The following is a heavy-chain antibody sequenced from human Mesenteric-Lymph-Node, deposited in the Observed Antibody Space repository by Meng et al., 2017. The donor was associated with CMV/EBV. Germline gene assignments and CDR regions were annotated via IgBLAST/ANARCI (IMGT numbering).Heavy chain of an antibody. V-gene: IGHV3-21*04. J-gene: IGHJ3*02. D-gene: IGHD3-22*01. CDR3: AKGYYYDSSGPADDAFDI. CDR2: ISSSSSYI. CDR1: GFTFSSYS. Sequence: GESLKISCAASGFTFSSYSMNWVRQAPGKGLEWVSSISSSSSYIYYADSVKGRFTISRDNAKNSLYLQMNSLRAEDTAVYYCAKGYYYDSSGPADDAFDIWGQGTMVTVSS.